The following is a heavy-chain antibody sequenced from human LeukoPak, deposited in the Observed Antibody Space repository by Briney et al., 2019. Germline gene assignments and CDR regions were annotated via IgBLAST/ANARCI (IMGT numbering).Heavy chain of an antibody. Sequence: GGSLRLSCAAYAFTFSSYAMSWVRQAPGKGLEWVSAISGSSGSTYYADSVKGRFTISRDNSKNKLYLQMNSLRAEDTAVYYCAKTFYESNGDFDYWGQGTLVTVSS. CDR2: ISGSSGST. J-gene: IGHJ4*02. V-gene: IGHV3-23*01. D-gene: IGHD2/OR15-2a*01. CDR3: AKTFYESNGDFDY. CDR1: AFTFSSYA.